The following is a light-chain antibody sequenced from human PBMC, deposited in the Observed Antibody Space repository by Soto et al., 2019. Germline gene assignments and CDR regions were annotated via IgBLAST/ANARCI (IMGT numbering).Light chain of an antibody. Sequence: QSALTQPASVSGSPGQSITISYTGTSSDVGGYNYVSWYQQHPGKAPKLMIYDVSNRPSGVSNRFSGYKSGNTASLTISGLQAEDEADYYCSSYTTSSPHVVFGGGTKLTVL. V-gene: IGLV2-14*01. CDR3: SSYTTSSPHVV. J-gene: IGLJ2*01. CDR1: SSDVGGYNY. CDR2: DVS.